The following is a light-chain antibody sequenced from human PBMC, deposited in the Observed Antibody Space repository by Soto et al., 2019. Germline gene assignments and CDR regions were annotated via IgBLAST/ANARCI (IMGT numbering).Light chain of an antibody. CDR3: QQYGNSPWT. CDR2: DAS. J-gene: IGKJ1*01. Sequence: EVVMTQSPATLSVSPGERVTFSCRASQSVTTNLAWYQHKPGQSPRLLISDASTGASGIPPRFSGSGSGTEFTLTIDRLQSADFAVYYCQQYGNSPWTFGQGTKVEIK. V-gene: IGKV3-15*01. CDR1: QSVTTN.